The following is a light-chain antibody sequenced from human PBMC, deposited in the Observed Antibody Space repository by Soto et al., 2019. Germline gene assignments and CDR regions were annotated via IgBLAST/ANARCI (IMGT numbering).Light chain of an antibody. Sequence: DIQMTQSPSTLSASIGDRVTISCRASQNIGRWLAWYQQKPGTAPNLLIYKASTLKSGVPSRFSGSGSGTEFTLTISSLQPDDFATYYCQHYNSYSEAFGQGTKVDIK. CDR3: QHYNSYSEA. J-gene: IGKJ1*01. CDR2: KAS. V-gene: IGKV1-5*03. CDR1: QNIGRW.